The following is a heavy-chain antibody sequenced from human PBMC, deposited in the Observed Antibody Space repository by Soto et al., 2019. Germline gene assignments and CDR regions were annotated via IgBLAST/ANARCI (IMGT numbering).Heavy chain of an antibody. Sequence: SETLSLSCTVSGASISGYHWSWIRQPPGKGLECLGYISYSGSTNYNPSLKSRVTMSIDTSKNQFSLKLNSVTAADTAVYYCARGFSIDWYAYYFDYWGQGPLVTVSS. J-gene: IGHJ4*02. D-gene: IGHD3-3*02. V-gene: IGHV4-59*08. CDR1: GASISGYH. CDR3: ARGFSIDWYAYYFDY. CDR2: ISYSGST.